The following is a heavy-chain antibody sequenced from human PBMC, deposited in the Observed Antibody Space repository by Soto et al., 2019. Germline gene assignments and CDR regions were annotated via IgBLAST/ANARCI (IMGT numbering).Heavy chain of an antibody. Sequence: GGSLRLPCAASGFTFSSLLMSCVRQAPGKGLEWVANIKQDGSEKNYVDSVKGRFTISRDNAKNSLYLQMNSLRAEDTAVYYCARAVGYYGSGKYVEYWGQGTLVTVSS. J-gene: IGHJ4*02. CDR1: GFTFSSLL. V-gene: IGHV3-7*02. CDR2: IKQDGSEK. CDR3: ARAVGYYGSGKYVEY. D-gene: IGHD3-10*01.